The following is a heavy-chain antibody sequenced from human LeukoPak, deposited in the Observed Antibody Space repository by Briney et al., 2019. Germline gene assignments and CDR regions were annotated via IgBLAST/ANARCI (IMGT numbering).Heavy chain of an antibody. CDR1: GGTFSSYA. Sequence: ASVKVSCKASGGTFSSYAISWVRQAPGQGLEWMGGIIPIFGTANYAQKFQGRVTITADKSTSTAYMELSSLRSEDTAVYYCASKSSSRWYYFDYWGQGTLVTVSS. CDR3: ASKSSSRWYYFDY. CDR2: IIPIFGTA. J-gene: IGHJ4*02. V-gene: IGHV1-69*06. D-gene: IGHD4-23*01.